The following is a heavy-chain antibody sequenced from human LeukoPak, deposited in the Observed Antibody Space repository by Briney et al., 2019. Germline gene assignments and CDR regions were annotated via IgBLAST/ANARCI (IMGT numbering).Heavy chain of an antibody. CDR2: IKDDGSHT. J-gene: IGHJ4*02. Sequence: GGSLRLSCAASGFTFSSHWMHWVRRAPGKGLVWVSRIKDDGSHTNYADSVKGRFTISRDNAKNTLSLQMNSLRAEDTAVYYCARGSGIITGIDEWGQGTLVTVSS. D-gene: IGHD6-25*01. CDR3: ARGSGIITGIDE. V-gene: IGHV3-74*01. CDR1: GFTFSSHW.